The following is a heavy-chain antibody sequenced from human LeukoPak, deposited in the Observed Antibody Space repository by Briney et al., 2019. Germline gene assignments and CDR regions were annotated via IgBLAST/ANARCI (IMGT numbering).Heavy chain of an antibody. J-gene: IGHJ5*02. D-gene: IGHD2-21*02. CDR2: ISPYDGDT. CDR3: ARDYCTRGGDCYKEDLFDP. Sequence: GASVKVSCKASGYTFAIYGISWVRQAPGQGLEWMAWISPYDGDTHYAQNFEGRVTMTTETSTSTAYMELRSLRSDDTAIYYCARDYCTRGGDCYKEDLFDPWGQGTLVTVSS. CDR1: GYTFAIYG. V-gene: IGHV1-18*01.